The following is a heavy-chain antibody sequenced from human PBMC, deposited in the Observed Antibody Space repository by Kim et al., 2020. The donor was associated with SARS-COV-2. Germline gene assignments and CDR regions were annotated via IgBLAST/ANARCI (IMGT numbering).Heavy chain of an antibody. V-gene: IGHV3-11*06. D-gene: IGHD6-6*01. J-gene: IGHJ4*02. Sequence: RGRFTISRDNAKNSLYLQMNSLRAEETAVYYCARDGPSGGIAARPPIDYWGQGTLVTVSS. CDR3: ARDGPSGGIAARPPIDY.